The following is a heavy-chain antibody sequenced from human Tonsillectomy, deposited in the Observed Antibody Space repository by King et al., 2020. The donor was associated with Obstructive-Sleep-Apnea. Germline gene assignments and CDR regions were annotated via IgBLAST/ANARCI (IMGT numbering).Heavy chain of an antibody. D-gene: IGHD3-16*01. CDR2: IYSSGTT. CDR3: ARDRYDYGLDNSTLHYSGMDV. V-gene: IGHV3-53*04. Sequence: VQLVESGGGLVQPGGSLRLSCAASGFSVTSSYINWVRQAPGKGLEWVSVIYSSGTTHYADSLKGRFTISRHNSNNTVYLQMNSLRAEEKAVYYCARDRYDYGLDNSTLHYSGMDVWGQGTTVIVS. J-gene: IGHJ6*02. CDR1: GFSVTSSY.